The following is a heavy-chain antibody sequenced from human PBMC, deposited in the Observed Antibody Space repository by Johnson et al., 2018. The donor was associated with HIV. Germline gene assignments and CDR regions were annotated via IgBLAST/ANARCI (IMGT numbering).Heavy chain of an antibody. Sequence: VQLVESGGGLIQAGGSLRLSCAASGFIVSNNYMSWVRQAPGKGLEWVSLIYNGTTFYADSVKGRFTISRDNSKNTLYLQMNSLRAEDTAVYYCTSESTEAFDIWGQGTMVTVSS. CDR2: IYNGTT. J-gene: IGHJ3*02. D-gene: IGHD1-14*01. CDR1: GFIVSNNY. V-gene: IGHV3-53*01. CDR3: TSESTEAFDI.